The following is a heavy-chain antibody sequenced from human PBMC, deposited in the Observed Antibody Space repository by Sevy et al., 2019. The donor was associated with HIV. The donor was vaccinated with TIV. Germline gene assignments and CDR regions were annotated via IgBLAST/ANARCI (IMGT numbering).Heavy chain of an antibody. CDR2: ISSRSSTI. Sequence: GGSLRLSCAASGFTFSSYSMNWVRQAPGKGLEWVSYISSRSSTIYYAESVKGRFTISRDNAKDSLYLQMNSLRAEDTAVYYCARGTELGGYYYYGMDVWGQGTTVTVSS. J-gene: IGHJ6*02. D-gene: IGHD1-26*01. V-gene: IGHV3-48*01. CDR3: ARGTELGGYYYYGMDV. CDR1: GFTFSSYS.